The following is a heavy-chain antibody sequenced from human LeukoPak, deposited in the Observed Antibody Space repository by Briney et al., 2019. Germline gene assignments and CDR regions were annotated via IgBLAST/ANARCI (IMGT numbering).Heavy chain of an antibody. J-gene: IGHJ6*02. Sequence: PSETLSLTCTVSGGSIGSYYWSWIRQPAGKGLEWIGRVYTSGSTNYNPSLKSRVTMSVDMSKNQFSLKLSSVTAADTAVYYCASSYYDSSGYYDANYYYYGMDVWGQGTTVTVSS. CDR1: GGSIGSYY. CDR2: VYTSGST. CDR3: ASSYYDSSGYYDANYYYYGMDV. D-gene: IGHD3-22*01. V-gene: IGHV4-4*07.